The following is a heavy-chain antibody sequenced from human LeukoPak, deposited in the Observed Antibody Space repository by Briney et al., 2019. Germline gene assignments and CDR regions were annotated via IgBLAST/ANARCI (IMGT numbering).Heavy chain of an antibody. CDR3: ARAHTSANWFDY. Sequence: ASVKVSCKASGYTFTSYDINWVRQATGQGLEWMGWMNPNSGNTGYAQKFQGRVTITRNTSISTAYMQLSSLRSEDTAVYYCARAHTSANWFDYWGQGTLVTVSS. D-gene: IGHD1-1*01. J-gene: IGHJ4*02. CDR2: MNPNSGNT. V-gene: IGHV1-8*03. CDR1: GYTFTSYD.